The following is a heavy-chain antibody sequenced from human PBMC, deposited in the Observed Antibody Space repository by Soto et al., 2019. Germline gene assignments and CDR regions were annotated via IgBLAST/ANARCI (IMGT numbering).Heavy chain of an antibody. V-gene: IGHV1-2*04. J-gene: IGHJ6*02. CDR2: INPNSGGT. D-gene: IGHD6-13*01. CDR1: GYTFTGYY. CDR3: ARGIAAAGTEYYCYGMDF. Sequence: ASEKVSCKASGYTFTGYYMHWVRQAPGQWLEWMGWINPNSGGTNYAQKFQGWVTMTRDTSISTAYMELSRLRSDDTAVYYCARGIAAAGTEYYCYGMDFWGQGTTDTVSS.